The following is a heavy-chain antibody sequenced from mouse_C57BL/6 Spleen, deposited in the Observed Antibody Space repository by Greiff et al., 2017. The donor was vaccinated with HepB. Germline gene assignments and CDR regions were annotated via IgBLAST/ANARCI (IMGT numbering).Heavy chain of an antibody. CDR3: ARDAYYYGSSYEYFDV. V-gene: IGHV5-17*01. Sequence: EVKVEESGGGLVKPGGSLKLSCAASGFTFSDYGMHWVRQAPEKGLEWVAYISSGSSTIYYADTVKGRFTISRDNAKNTLFLQMTSLRSEDTAMYYCARDAYYYGSSYEYFDVWGTGTTVTVSS. J-gene: IGHJ1*03. CDR1: GFTFSDYG. D-gene: IGHD1-1*01. CDR2: ISSGSSTI.